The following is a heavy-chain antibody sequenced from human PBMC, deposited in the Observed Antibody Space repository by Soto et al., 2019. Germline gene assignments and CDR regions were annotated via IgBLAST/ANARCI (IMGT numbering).Heavy chain of an antibody. CDR1: GFTFSSYG. V-gene: IGHV3-30*18. Sequence: PGGSRRLSVAASGFTFSSYGMHWVRQAPGKGREWVAVISYDGSNKDYADSVKGRFTISRDNSKNTPYLQMNSLRAEDTAVYYCAKGSWFEPWGQGTLVTVPQ. CDR2: ISYDGSNK. J-gene: IGHJ5*02. CDR3: AKGSWFEP.